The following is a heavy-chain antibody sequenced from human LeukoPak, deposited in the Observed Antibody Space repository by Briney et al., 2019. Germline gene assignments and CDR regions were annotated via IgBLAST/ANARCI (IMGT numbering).Heavy chain of an antibody. V-gene: IGHV4-31*03. D-gene: IGHD1-14*01. J-gene: IGHJ4*02. Sequence: SETLSLTCTVSGVSFNNGGYYWSWIRQHPGKGLEWMGYIYHYGTAYYNPSLRSRLTLSVDISKNQFSLSLSSVTAADTAVYYCAGMRITTPTVRTLDYWGQGTLVTVSS. CDR1: GVSFNNGGYY. CDR2: IYHYGTA. CDR3: AGMRITTPTVRTLDY.